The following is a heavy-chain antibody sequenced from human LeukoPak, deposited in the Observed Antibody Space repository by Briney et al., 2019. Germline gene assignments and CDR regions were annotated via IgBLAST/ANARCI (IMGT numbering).Heavy chain of an antibody. CDR2: SDPEDGET. CDR3: ATDLSGYSSGWFSPDY. Sequence: ASVKVSCKVSGYTLTELSMHWVRQAPGKGLEWMGGSDPEDGETIYAQKFQGRVTMTEDTSTDTAYMELSSLRSEDTAVYYCATDLSGYSSGWFSPDYWGQGTLVTVSS. D-gene: IGHD6-19*01. V-gene: IGHV1-24*01. CDR1: GYTLTELS. J-gene: IGHJ4*02.